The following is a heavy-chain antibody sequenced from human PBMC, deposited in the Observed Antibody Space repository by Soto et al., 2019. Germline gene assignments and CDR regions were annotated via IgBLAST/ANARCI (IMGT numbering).Heavy chain of an antibody. D-gene: IGHD4-17*01. CDR2: VYYRGRS. J-gene: IGHJ4*02. Sequence: SETLSLTCTVSGGSVTNSSYYWGWIRQSPGKGLEWIGSVYYRGRSYSKSSVKSRVTISVDTSKNRFSLGLNSVTAPDTAVYFCVSQRTTVPTQAYFDYWGPGALVTVSS. CDR1: GGSVTNSSYY. V-gene: IGHV4-39*01. CDR3: VSQRTTVPTQAYFDY.